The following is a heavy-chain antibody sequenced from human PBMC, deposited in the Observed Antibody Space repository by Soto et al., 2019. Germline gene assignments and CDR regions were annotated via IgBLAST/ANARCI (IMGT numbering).Heavy chain of an antibody. J-gene: IGHJ4*02. Sequence: PGESLKISCKGSGYSFASYWIGWVRQMPGKGLEWMGIIYPGDSDTRYSPSFQGQVTISADKSISTAYLHWSSLKASDSAMYYCARQVEDGYSFAYHYWGQATQVTVSS. CDR2: IYPGDSDT. D-gene: IGHD5-18*01. V-gene: IGHV5-51*01. CDR1: GYSFASYW. CDR3: ARQVEDGYSFAYHY.